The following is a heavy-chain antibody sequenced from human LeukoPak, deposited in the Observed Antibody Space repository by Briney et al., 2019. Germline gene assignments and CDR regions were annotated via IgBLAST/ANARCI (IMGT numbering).Heavy chain of an antibody. CDR1: VFMFNRFS. Sequence: GRSLRLSCAVSVFMFNRFSMSWVRQTPGKGLEGVANIKQDGSQKEYADSVKGRFAISRDNANNFLDLQMNSLRAEDTGVYYCASVDFDNNAHYHYYLPNWGQGTRVTVSS. V-gene: IGHV3-7*01. D-gene: IGHD2/OR15-2a*01. J-gene: IGHJ4*02. CDR2: IKQDGSQK. CDR3: ASVDFDNNAHYHYYLPN.